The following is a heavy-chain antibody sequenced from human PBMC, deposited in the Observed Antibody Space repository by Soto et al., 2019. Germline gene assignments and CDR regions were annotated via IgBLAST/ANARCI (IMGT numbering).Heavy chain of an antibody. D-gene: IGHD6-19*01. Sequence: QVQLVQSGAEVKKPGASVKVSCKASGYTFTSYAIHWVHQAPGQRLEWMGWINAGNGNTKYSQKFQERVTITMDTSASTAYMELSSLRSEDTAVYYCARDLGGWPDYWGQGTLVTVSS. V-gene: IGHV1-3*01. CDR3: ARDLGGWPDY. J-gene: IGHJ4*02. CDR2: INAGNGNT. CDR1: GYTFTSYA.